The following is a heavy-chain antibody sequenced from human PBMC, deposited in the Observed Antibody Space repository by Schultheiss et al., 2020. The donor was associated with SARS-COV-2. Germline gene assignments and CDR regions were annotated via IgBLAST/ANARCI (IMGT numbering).Heavy chain of an antibody. D-gene: IGHD1-26*01. CDR2: INHSVST. V-gene: IGHV4-34*01. CDR3: ARVGYQVGAGT. J-gene: IGHJ5*02. CDR1: GGSFSGYY. Sequence: SETLSLTCAVYGGSFSGYYWSWIRQPPGKGLEWIGEINHSVSTNYNPSLKSRVTISVDTSKNQFSLKLSSVTAADTAVYYCARVGYQVGAGTWGQGTLVTVSS.